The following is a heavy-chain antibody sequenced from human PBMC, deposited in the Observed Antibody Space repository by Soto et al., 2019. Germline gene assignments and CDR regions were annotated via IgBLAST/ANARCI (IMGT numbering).Heavy chain of an antibody. CDR1: GFPFSSYS. CDR3: ARDLLDY. J-gene: IGHJ4*02. Sequence: PGGPLRLSCTASGFPFSSYSMNWVRQAPGKGLEWVSSISSSSSYIYYADSVKGRFTISRDNAKNSLYLQMNSLRAEDTAVYYCARDLLDYWGQGTLVTVSS. V-gene: IGHV3-21*01. CDR2: ISSSSSYI.